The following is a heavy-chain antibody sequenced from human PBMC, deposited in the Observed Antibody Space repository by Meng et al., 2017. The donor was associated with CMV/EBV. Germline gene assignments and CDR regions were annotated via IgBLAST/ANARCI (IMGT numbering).Heavy chain of an antibody. Sequence: GESLKISCAASGFTFSSYAMSWVRQALGKGLEWVSAISGSGGSTYYADSVKGRFTISRDNSKNTLYLQMNSLRAEDTAVYYCAKWFWSGDDYYGMDVWGQGTTVTVSS. D-gene: IGHD3-3*01. V-gene: IGHV3-23*01. J-gene: IGHJ6*02. CDR3: AKWFWSGDDYYGMDV. CDR1: GFTFSSYA. CDR2: ISGSGGST.